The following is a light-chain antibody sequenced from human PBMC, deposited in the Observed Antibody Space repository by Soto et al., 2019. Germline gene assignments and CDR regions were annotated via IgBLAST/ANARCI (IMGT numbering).Light chain of an antibody. CDR2: DDG. V-gene: IGLV3-21*02. J-gene: IGLJ1*01. Sequence: SYELTQSPSVSVAPGQTARIACGGDNIAPEAVYWNHQKPGQAPVVVVHDDGDRPSGIPERVSGSKSGNTATLTFGWAEAGDEAEYFCQMWDTILSMRVLGSGTKVNVL. CDR1: NIAPEA. CDR3: QMWDTILSMRV.